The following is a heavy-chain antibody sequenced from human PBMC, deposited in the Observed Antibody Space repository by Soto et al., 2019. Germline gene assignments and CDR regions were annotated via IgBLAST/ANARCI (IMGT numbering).Heavy chain of an antibody. D-gene: IGHD3-22*01. Sequence: VGSLRLFCAASAFTFGTYSMNWVRQAPGKGLEWVSSISSSSCYIYYADSVKGRFNISRDNAKNSLYLQMNSLRAEDTAVYYCARDLSLDYYDRSGYPLDYWGQGTLVTVSS. J-gene: IGHJ4*02. CDR1: AFTFGTYS. CDR3: ARDLSLDYYDRSGYPLDY. CDR2: ISSSSCYI. V-gene: IGHV3-21*01.